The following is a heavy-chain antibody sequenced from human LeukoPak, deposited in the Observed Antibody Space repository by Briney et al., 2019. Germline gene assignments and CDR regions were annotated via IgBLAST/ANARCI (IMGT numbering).Heavy chain of an antibody. V-gene: IGHV6-1*01. CDR1: GDSVSSNSAA. D-gene: IGHD1-14*01. CDR2: TYYRSKWYN. J-gene: IGHJ6*02. Sequence: SQTLSLTCAISGDSVSSNSAAWNWIRQSPSRGLEWLGRTYYRSKWYNDYAVSVKSRITINPDTSKNQFSLQLNSVTPEDTAVYYCARDLSLGTDYYYYYGMDVWGQGTTVTVSS. CDR3: ARDLSLGTDYYYYYGMDV.